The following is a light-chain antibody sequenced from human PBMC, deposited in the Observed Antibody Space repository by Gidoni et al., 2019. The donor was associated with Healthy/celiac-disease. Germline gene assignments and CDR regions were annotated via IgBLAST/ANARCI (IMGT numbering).Light chain of an antibody. J-gene: IGLJ2*01. Sequence: SYVLTQPPSVSVAPGKTARITCGGNNIGSKSVHWYQQKPGQAPVLVIYYDSDRPSGIPERFSGSNSGNTATLTISRVEAGDEAYYYCQVWDSSSVHVVFGGGTKLTVL. CDR1: NIGSKS. CDR3: QVWDSSSVHVV. CDR2: YDS. V-gene: IGLV3-21*04.